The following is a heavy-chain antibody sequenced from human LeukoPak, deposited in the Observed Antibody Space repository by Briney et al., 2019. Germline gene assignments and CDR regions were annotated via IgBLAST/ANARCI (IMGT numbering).Heavy chain of an antibody. D-gene: IGHD3-10*01. CDR3: AKSRGSGSYFLDYFDY. J-gene: IGHJ4*02. CDR1: GFTFSSYA. CDR2: IRGSGGST. Sequence: GGSLRLSCAASGFTFSSYAMSWVRQAPGKGLEWVSAIRGSGGSTYYADSVKGRFTISRDNSKNTLYLQMNSLRAEDTAVYYCAKSRGSGSYFLDYFDYWGQGTLVTVSS. V-gene: IGHV3-23*01.